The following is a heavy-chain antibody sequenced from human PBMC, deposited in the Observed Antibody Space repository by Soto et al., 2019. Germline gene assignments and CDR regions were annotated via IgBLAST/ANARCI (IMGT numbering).Heavy chain of an antibody. CDR1: GFTFSSYS. Sequence: AGGSLRLSCAASGFTFSSYSMNWVRQAPGKGLEWISYISSSSSTIYYADSVKGRFTISRDNAKSSLYLQMNSLRAEDTAVYYCARAYYYDSSGTDYWGQGTLVTVSS. CDR2: ISSSSSTI. J-gene: IGHJ4*02. V-gene: IGHV3-48*04. D-gene: IGHD3-22*01. CDR3: ARAYYYDSSGTDY.